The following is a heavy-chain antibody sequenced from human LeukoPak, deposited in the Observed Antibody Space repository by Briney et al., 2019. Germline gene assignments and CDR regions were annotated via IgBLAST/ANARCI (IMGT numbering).Heavy chain of an antibody. CDR2: INHSGST. CDR1: GGSSSGYY. CDR3: ARVNAQLIVGATYWFDP. Sequence: SETLSLTCAVYGGSSSGYYWSWIRQPPGKGLEWIGEINHSGSTNYNPSLKSRVTISVDTSKNQFSLKLSSVTAADTAVYYCARVNAQLIVGATYWFDPWGQGTLVTVSS. D-gene: IGHD1-26*01. V-gene: IGHV4-34*01. J-gene: IGHJ5*02.